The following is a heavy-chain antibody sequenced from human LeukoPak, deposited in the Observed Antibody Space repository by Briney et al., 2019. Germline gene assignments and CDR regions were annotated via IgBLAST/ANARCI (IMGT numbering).Heavy chain of an antibody. D-gene: IGHD1-26*01. J-gene: IGHJ4*02. CDR3: AKDIRWELLDNYFDY. CDR2: ISWNSGSI. Sequence: PGGSLRLSCAASGFSFDDYVMHWVRQAPGKGLEWVSGISWNSGSIGYADSVKGRFTTSRDNAKNSLYLQMNSLRAEDTALYYCAKDIRWELLDNYFDYWGQGTLVTVSS. V-gene: IGHV3-9*01. CDR1: GFSFDDYV.